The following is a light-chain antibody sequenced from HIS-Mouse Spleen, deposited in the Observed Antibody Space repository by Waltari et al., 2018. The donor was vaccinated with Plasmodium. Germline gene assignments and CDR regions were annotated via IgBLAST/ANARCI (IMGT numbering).Light chain of an antibody. CDR1: QSVSSTY. CDR3: QQYGSSRT. V-gene: IGKV3-20*01. CDR2: GAS. Sequence: EIVLTPSPGTLSLSPGERATLSCRASQSVSSTYLAWYQEKPGQAPRLLIYGASRRATGITDRVGGSGYGTDFSLTISRLETEDFAVYYCQQYGSSRTFGQGTKVEI. J-gene: IGKJ1*01.